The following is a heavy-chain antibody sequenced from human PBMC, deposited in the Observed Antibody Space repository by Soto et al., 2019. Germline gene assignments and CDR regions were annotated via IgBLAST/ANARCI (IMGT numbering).Heavy chain of an antibody. J-gene: IGHJ4*02. CDR2: IYHSGST. CDR3: ARDPKTSGGQHWAFNYFDS. V-gene: IGHV4-38-2*01. D-gene: IGHD7-27*01. CDR1: GYSISSGDY. Sequence: SETLSLTCAVSGYSISSGDYWGCIRQPPGKGLEWIGSIYHSGSTYYNPSLKSRVTISVDTSKNQFSLKLSSVTAADAAVYYCARDPKTSGGQHWAFNYFDSWGQGTLVTVSS.